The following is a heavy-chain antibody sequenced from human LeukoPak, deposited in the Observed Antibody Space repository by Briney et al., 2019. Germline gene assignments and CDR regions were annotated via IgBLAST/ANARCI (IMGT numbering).Heavy chain of an antibody. J-gene: IGHJ3*01. CDR3: AKDLALAGTGGGFDV. Sequence: GGSLRLSCAASGFTFTTYAIIWVRQAPGKGVEWVSGISGGGDKAYYADSVNGRFTISRDNSKNTVSLQMSSLRAEDTALYYCAKDLALAGTGGGFDVWGQGTRVAVSS. D-gene: IGHD6-19*01. CDR2: ISGGGDKA. CDR1: GFTFTTYA. V-gene: IGHV3-23*01.